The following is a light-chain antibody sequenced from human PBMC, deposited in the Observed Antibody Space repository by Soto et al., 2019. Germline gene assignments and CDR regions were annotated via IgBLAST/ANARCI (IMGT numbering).Light chain of an antibody. Sequence: EIVLTQSPATLSLSPGERATLSCRASQSVSSYLAWYQQKPGQAHRLLIYDASNRATGIPARFSGSGSGTDFTLNISSLEPEDFAVYYCHQRGNLPWTFGQGTTVESK. CDR2: DAS. CDR1: QSVSSY. CDR3: HQRGNLPWT. J-gene: IGKJ1*01. V-gene: IGKV3-11*01.